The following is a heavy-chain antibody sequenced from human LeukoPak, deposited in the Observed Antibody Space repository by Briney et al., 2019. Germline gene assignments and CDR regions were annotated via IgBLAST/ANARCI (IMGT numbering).Heavy chain of an antibody. D-gene: IGHD5/OR15-5a*01. CDR3: ARSTSQRYYYYYYMDV. V-gene: IGHV1-8*01. Sequence: ASVKVSCKASGYTFTSYDINWVRQATGQGLEWMGWMNPNSGSTGYAQKFQGRVTMTRNISISTAYMELSSLRSEDTAVYYCARSTSQRYYYYYYMDVWGKGTTVTVSS. J-gene: IGHJ6*03. CDR1: GYTFTSYD. CDR2: MNPNSGST.